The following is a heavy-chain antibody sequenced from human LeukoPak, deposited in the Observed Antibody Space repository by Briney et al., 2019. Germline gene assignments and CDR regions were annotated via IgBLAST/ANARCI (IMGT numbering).Heavy chain of an antibody. Sequence: SETLSLTCAVYGGSFSGYYWSWIRQPPGKGLEWIGEINHSGSTNYNPSLKSRVTISVDTSKNQFSLKLSSVTAADTAVYYCARSGSGWYGLRYFDYWGQGTLVTVSS. CDR2: INHSGST. D-gene: IGHD6-19*01. J-gene: IGHJ4*02. CDR1: GGSFSGYY. V-gene: IGHV4-34*01. CDR3: ARSGSGWYGLRYFDY.